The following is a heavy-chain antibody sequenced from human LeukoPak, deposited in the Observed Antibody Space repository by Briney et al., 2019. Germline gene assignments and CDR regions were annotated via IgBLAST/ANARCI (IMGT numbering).Heavy chain of an antibody. Sequence: GGSLRLSCAASGFTFSSYAMSWVRQAPGKGLEWVSAISGSGGSTYYADSVKGRFTISRDNSKNTLYLQVNSLRAEDTAVYYCAKDLDGSGRYYADYWGHGTLVTVSS. CDR2: ISGSGGST. V-gene: IGHV3-23*01. D-gene: IGHD3-10*01. CDR1: GFTFSSYA. J-gene: IGHJ4*01. CDR3: AKDLDGSGRYYADY.